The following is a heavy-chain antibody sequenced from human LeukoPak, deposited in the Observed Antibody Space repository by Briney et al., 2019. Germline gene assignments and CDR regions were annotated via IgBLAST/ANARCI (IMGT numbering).Heavy chain of an antibody. CDR1: AYTLNDAY. D-gene: IGHD1-1*01. CDR3: ARDRIAGTRGDYGMDV. Sequence: ASVKVSCKASAYTLNDAYMHWVRPAPGQGHEWMGWINPNNGDTYHLARFQGRVTMTRDPSISTAYMELTRLTSDDTAVYYCARDRIAGTRGDYGMDVWGQGTTVTVSS. CDR2: INPNNGDT. V-gene: IGHV1-2*02. J-gene: IGHJ6*02.